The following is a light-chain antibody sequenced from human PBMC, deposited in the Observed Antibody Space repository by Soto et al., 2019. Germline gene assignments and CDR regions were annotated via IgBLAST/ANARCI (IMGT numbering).Light chain of an antibody. CDR1: SSDVETYNY. Sequence: QSVLTQPASVSGSPGQSIAISCTGTSSDVETYNYVSWYQQHPGRAPKLLIYDVSYRPSGISNRFSGSKSGNTASLTISGLQAEDEADYYCSSYTSSRTQLFGGGTKLTVL. J-gene: IGLJ2*01. CDR3: SSYTSSRTQL. V-gene: IGLV2-14*03. CDR2: DVS.